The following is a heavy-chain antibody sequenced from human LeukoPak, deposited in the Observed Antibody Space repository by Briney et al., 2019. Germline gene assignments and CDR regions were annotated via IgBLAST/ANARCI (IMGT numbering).Heavy chain of an antibody. CDR3: ARTIREQWLTIDY. Sequence: PGGSLRLSCAASGFTFSSYSMNWVRQAPGKGLEWVANIKQDGSAKYYVDSVKGRFTISRDNAKNSLYLQMNSLGAEDTAVYYCARTIREQWLTIDYWGQGTLVTFSS. CDR2: IKQDGSAK. J-gene: IGHJ4*02. CDR1: GFTFSSYS. D-gene: IGHD6-19*01. V-gene: IGHV3-7*04.